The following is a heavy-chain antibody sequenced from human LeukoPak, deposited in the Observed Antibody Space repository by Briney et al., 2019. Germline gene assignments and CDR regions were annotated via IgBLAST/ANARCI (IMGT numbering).Heavy chain of an antibody. CDR1: GGTFSSYA. J-gene: IGHJ4*02. D-gene: IGHD3-22*01. Sequence: SVKVSCKASGGTFSSYAISWVRQAPGQGLEWMGGIIPIFGTANYAQKFQGRVTITADESTSTAYMELSSLRSEDTAVYYCASSGYYYDSSGYTDYYFDYWGQGTLVTVSS. V-gene: IGHV1-69*13. CDR3: ASSGYYYDSSGYTDYYFDY. CDR2: IIPIFGTA.